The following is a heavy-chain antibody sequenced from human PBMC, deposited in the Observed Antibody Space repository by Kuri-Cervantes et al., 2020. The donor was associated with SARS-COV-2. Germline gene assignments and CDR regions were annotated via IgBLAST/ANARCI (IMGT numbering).Heavy chain of an antibody. Sequence: GGSLSLSCAASGFTFSGHWIHWVRQAPGKGLVWVSHINNDGSSTNYADSVKGRFTISRDNSKNTLYLQMNSLRAEDTAVYYCVRDGDHWNFDYWGQGTLVTSPQ. D-gene: IGHD1-1*01. J-gene: IGHJ4*02. CDR1: GFTFSGHW. CDR2: INNDGSST. CDR3: VRDGDHWNFDY. V-gene: IGHV3-74*01.